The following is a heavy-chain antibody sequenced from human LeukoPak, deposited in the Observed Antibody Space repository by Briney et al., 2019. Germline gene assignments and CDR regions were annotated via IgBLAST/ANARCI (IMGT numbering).Heavy chain of an antibody. CDR2: IIPIFGTA. J-gene: IGHJ4*02. V-gene: IGHV1-69*13. D-gene: IGHD6-19*01. Sequence: SVKVSCKASGGTFSSYAISWVRQAPGQGLEWMGGIIPIFGTADYAQKFQGRVTITADESTSTAYMELSSLRSEDTAVYHCASPGYSSGTYSDYWGQGTLVTVSS. CDR3: ASPGYSSGTYSDY. CDR1: GGTFSSYA.